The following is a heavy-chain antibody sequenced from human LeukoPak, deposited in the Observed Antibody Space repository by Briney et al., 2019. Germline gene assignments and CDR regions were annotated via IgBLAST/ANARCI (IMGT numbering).Heavy chain of an antibody. D-gene: IGHD2-15*01. CDR1: GLNFFHYN. Sequence: GGPLRLSCATSGLNFFHYNMNWARQAPGKGLEWISHISSTSSTIKYADSVKGRFTIYRDNAKNSLHLQMNSQRAEDTAVYYCARPRSGGTWFFDYWGQGTLVTASS. V-gene: IGHV3-48*04. J-gene: IGHJ4*02. CDR2: ISSTSSTI. CDR3: ARPRSGGTWFFDY.